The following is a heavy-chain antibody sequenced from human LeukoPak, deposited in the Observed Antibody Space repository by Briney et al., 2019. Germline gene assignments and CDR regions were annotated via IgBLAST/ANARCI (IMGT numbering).Heavy chain of an antibody. D-gene: IGHD6-19*01. CDR1: GFTLSSYS. Sequence: GGSLRLSCAASGFTLSSYSMHWVRQAPGKGLEFVSAISNNGGSTYYANSVKGRFTISRDISKNTLYLQMGNLRPEDMAVYYCARVDAGSACASWGQGILVSVFS. CDR3: ARVDAGSACAS. CDR2: ISNNGGST. J-gene: IGHJ1*01. V-gene: IGHV3-64*01.